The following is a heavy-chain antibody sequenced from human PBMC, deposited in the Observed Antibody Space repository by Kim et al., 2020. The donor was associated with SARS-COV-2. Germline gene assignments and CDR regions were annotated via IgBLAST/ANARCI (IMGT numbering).Heavy chain of an antibody. D-gene: IGHD6-19*01. CDR1: GGSISSYY. Sequence: SETLSLTCTVSGGSISSYYWSWIRQPPGKGLEWIGYIYYSGSTNYNPSLKSRVTISVDTSKNQFSLKLSSVTAADTAVYYCASSSRQWRLGWFDPWGQGTLVTVSS. V-gene: IGHV4-59*08. CDR2: IYYSGST. CDR3: ASSSRQWRLGWFDP. J-gene: IGHJ5*02.